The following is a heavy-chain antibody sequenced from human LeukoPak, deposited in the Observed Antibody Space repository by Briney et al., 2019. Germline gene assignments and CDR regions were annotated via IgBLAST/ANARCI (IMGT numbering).Heavy chain of an antibody. J-gene: IGHJ4*02. CDR1: GFTFSSYS. Sequence: GGSLRLSCAASGFTFSSYSMNWVRQAPGKGLEWVSAISGSGGTTYYADSVKGRFTISRDNSKNTLYLQMNSLRAEDTAVYYCAKDRGSSSGWDWGQGTLVTVSS. V-gene: IGHV3-23*01. CDR3: AKDRGSSSGWD. D-gene: IGHD6-19*01. CDR2: ISGSGGTT.